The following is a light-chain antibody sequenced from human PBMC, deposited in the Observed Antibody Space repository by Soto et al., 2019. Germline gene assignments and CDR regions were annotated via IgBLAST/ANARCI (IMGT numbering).Light chain of an antibody. CDR1: QSVSSSY. CDR3: QQYGSSRT. CDR2: GAS. Sequence: EIVLTQSPGTLSLSPGERATLSCRASQSVSSSYLAWYQQKPGQAPRLLIYGASSRATGIPDRFSGSGSGTDFTLTISRLEPEDFAVYYCQQYGSSRTVGQGTKV. V-gene: IGKV3-20*01. J-gene: IGKJ1*01.